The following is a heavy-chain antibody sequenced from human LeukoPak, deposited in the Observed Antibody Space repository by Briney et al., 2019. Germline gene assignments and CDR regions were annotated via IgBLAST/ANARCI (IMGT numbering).Heavy chain of an antibody. D-gene: IGHD3-10*01. CDR1: GYTFTGYY. CDR3: ASTGITMVRGVIISWFDP. J-gene: IGHJ5*02. CDR2: INPNSGGT. Sequence: GASVKVSCKASGYTFTGYYMHWVRQAPGQGLEWMGWINPNSGGTNYAQKFQGRVTMTRDTSISTAHMELSRLRSDDTAVYYCASTGITMVRGVIISWFDPWGQGTLVTVSS. V-gene: IGHV1-2*02.